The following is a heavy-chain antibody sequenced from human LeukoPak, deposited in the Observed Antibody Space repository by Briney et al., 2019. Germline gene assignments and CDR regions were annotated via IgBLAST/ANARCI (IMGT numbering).Heavy chain of an antibody. Sequence: GASVKVSCKAAEYTFTTYDINWVRQATGQGLEWMGWMNPTSGYTGYAQKFQGRVTMTRDTSISTAYMELSSLRSEDTAVYYCARASIAVPCGYWGQGTLVTVSS. V-gene: IGHV1-8*01. J-gene: IGHJ4*02. CDR1: EYTFTTYD. CDR2: MNPTSGYT. CDR3: ARASIAVPCGY. D-gene: IGHD6-19*01.